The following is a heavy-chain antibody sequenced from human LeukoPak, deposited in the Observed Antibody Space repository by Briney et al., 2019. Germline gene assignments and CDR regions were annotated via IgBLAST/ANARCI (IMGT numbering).Heavy chain of an antibody. D-gene: IGHD3-9*01. CDR2: TYYSGST. J-gene: IGHJ5*02. Sequence: SETLSLTCTVSGGSISSYYWSWIRQPPGKGLEWIGYTYYSGSTNYNPSLKSRVTISVDTSKNQFSLKLSSVTAADTAVYYCARQGHYDILTGYYSYNWFDPWGQGTLVTVSS. CDR1: GGSISSYY. CDR3: ARQGHYDILTGYYSYNWFDP. V-gene: IGHV4-59*08.